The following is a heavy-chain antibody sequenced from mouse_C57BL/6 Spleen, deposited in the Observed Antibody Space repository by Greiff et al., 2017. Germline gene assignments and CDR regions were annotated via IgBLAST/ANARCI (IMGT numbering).Heavy chain of an antibody. CDR1: GYSITSGYY. CDR2: ISYDGSN. Sequence: DVQLQESGPGLVKPSQSLSLTCTVTGYSITSGYYWNWIRQFPGNNLEWVGYISYDGSNNYNPSLKNRISITRDTSKNQSFLTLNSVTTEDTATYYCARGGYYDYWGRGTTLTVSS. D-gene: IGHD2-3*01. J-gene: IGHJ2*01. V-gene: IGHV3-6*01. CDR3: ARGGYYDY.